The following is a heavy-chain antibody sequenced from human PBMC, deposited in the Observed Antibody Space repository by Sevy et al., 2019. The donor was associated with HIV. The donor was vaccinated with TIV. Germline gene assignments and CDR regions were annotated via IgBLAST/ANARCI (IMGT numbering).Heavy chain of an antibody. D-gene: IGHD2-8*01. Sequence: GGSLRLSCAASGFTFSSYSMNWVRQAPGKGLEWVSYISSSSGTIYYADSVKGRFTMSRDNAKNSLYLQMNSLRVEDTAVYYCARDPDRRGGVYWGQGTLVTVSS. V-gene: IGHV3-48*01. CDR3: ARDPDRRGGVY. CDR2: ISSSSGTI. CDR1: GFTFSSYS. J-gene: IGHJ4*02.